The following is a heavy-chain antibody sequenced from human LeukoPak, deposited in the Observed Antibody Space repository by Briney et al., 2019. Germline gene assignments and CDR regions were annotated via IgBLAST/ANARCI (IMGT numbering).Heavy chain of an antibody. D-gene: IGHD2-15*01. J-gene: IGHJ4*02. CDR2: IWYDGNNK. Sequence: GRSLRLSCAASGFTFSSYGMHWVRQAPGKGLEWVALIWYDGNNKYYADSVRGRFTISRDNSKNTLYLQLNSLRAEDTAVYYCARQHCSGGDCYFFDWGQGTLVTVSS. V-gene: IGHV3-33*01. CDR1: GFTFSSYG. CDR3: ARQHCSGGDCYFFD.